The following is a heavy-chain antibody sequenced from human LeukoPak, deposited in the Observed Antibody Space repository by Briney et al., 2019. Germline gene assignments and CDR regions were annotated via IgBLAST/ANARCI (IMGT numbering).Heavy chain of an antibody. Sequence: PSETLSLTCAVSGTSFSSYYWSWIRQPPGKGLEWIGEVNHSGYTNDNPSLKSRVTISVDTSKNQFSPRLRSVTAADTAVYFCARMTTGHDFWGQGTLVTVSS. J-gene: IGHJ4*02. D-gene: IGHD4-17*01. CDR3: ARMTTGHDF. CDR2: VNHSGYT. CDR1: GTSFSSYY. V-gene: IGHV4-34*01.